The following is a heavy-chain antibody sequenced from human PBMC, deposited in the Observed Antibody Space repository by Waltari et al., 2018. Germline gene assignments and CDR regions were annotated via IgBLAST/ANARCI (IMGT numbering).Heavy chain of an antibody. CDR1: GFTFSNYG. D-gene: IGHD3-16*01. Sequence: QVQLVESGGGVVQPGGSLRLSCAASGFTFSNYGMHWVRQAPGKGLEWVAFIRYDGSNKHYADSVKGRFTISRDNSKNTLYLQMNSLRAEDTAVYYCAKGPGGYFDYWGQGTLVTVSS. CDR3: AKGPGGYFDY. V-gene: IGHV3-30*02. CDR2: IRYDGSNK. J-gene: IGHJ4*02.